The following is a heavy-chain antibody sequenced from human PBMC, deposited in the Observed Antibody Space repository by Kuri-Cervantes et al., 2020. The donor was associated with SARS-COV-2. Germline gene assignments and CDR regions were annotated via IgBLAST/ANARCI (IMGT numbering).Heavy chain of an antibody. CDR1: GLTFSRYA. V-gene: IGHV3-30-3*01. Sequence: GGSLRLSFAASGLTFSRYAMHWVRQAPGKGLEWVAVISYDGSNKDYTASGKGRFTISRDNSQNTLYLQMKSLRTEDTALYYCARDRVGVHDSWGQGTLVTVSS. CDR2: ISYDGSNK. D-gene: IGHD2-21*01. J-gene: IGHJ4*02. CDR3: ARDRVGVHDS.